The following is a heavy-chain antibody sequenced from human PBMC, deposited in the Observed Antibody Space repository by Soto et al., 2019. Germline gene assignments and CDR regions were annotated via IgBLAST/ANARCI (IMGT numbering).Heavy chain of an antibody. D-gene: IGHD1-26*01. CDR3: ANDHGSIVDQTLDL. CDR1: GLTFSRYA. V-gene: IGHV3-23*01. J-gene: IGHJ4*02. Sequence: EVQLLESGGGLVLPGGSLRLSCAASGLTFSRYAMSWVRQARGKGLEWSSAIRGSGDNTYYTDSVKGRFTISGDNSQNILILQMESLIAENTAVYHCANDHGSIVDQTLDLWGQGSLFRVSS. CDR2: IRGSGDNT.